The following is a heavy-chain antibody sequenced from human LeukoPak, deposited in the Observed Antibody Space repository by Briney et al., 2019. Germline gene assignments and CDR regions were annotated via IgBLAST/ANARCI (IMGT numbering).Heavy chain of an antibody. CDR3: ARLRRVGATPFDY. CDR1: GGSISSSSYY. Sequence: SETLSLTCTVSGGSISSSSYYWGWIRQPPGKGLEWIGSIYYSGSTYYNPSLKSRVTISVDTSKNQFSLKLSSVTAADTAVYHCARLRRVGATPFDYWGQGTLVTVSS. CDR2: IYYSGST. V-gene: IGHV4-39*07. D-gene: IGHD1-26*01. J-gene: IGHJ4*02.